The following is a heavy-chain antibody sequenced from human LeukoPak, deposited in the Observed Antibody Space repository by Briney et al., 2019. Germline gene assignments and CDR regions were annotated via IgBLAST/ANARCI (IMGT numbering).Heavy chain of an antibody. Sequence: ASVKVSCKASGYTFTSYDINWVRQATGQGLEWMGWMNPNSGNTGYAQKFQGRVTMTRNTSISTAYMELSSLRSEDTAVSYCARDMGAGYSSSWYGGKDYGMDVWGQGTTVTVSS. CDR2: MNPNSGNT. D-gene: IGHD6-13*01. CDR1: GYTFTSYD. CDR3: ARDMGAGYSSSWYGGKDYGMDV. J-gene: IGHJ6*02. V-gene: IGHV1-8*01.